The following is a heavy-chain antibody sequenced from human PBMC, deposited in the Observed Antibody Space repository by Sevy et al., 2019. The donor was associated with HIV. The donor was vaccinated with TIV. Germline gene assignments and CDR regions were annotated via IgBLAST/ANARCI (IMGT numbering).Heavy chain of an antibody. J-gene: IGHJ4*02. V-gene: IGHV1-69*13. CDR3: ARGYCSGGSCYDWDY. Sequence: ASVKVSCKASGGTFSSYAISWVRQAPGQGLEWMGGIIPIFGTANYAQKFQGRVTITADESTSTAYMELSSLGSEDTAVYYCARGYCSGGSCYDWDYWGQGTLVTVSS. CDR1: GGTFSSYA. CDR2: IIPIFGTA. D-gene: IGHD2-15*01.